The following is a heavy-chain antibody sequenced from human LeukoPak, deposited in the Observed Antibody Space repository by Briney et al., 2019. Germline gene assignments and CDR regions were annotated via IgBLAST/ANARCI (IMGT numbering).Heavy chain of an antibody. D-gene: IGHD4-17*01. Sequence: GGSLRLSCAVSGFSVNDNYMSWVRQAPGKGLQWVSVMFPDGRTYYADSVKGRLTISRDLARNTLLLQMHSLRADDTAVHYCARTNPVYGDYDYWGQGTLVTVSS. CDR1: GFSVNDNY. CDR2: MFPDGRT. V-gene: IGHV3-53*01. CDR3: ARTNPVYGDYDY. J-gene: IGHJ4*02.